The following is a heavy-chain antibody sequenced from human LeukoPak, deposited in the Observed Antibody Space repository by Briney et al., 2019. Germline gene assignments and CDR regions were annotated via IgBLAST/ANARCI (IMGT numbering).Heavy chain of an antibody. D-gene: IGHD5-12*01. Sequence: KTGGSLRLSCAASGFTFSSYSMNWVRQAPGKWLEWVSSISSSSSYIYYADSVKGRFTISRDNAKNSLYLRMNSLRAADTAVYYCARGGGYSYGFGIVATPRPRAYYFDYWGQGTLVTVSS. J-gene: IGHJ4*02. CDR2: ISSSSSYI. CDR1: GFTFSSYS. CDR3: ARGGGYSYGFGIVATPRPRAYYFDY. V-gene: IGHV3-21*01.